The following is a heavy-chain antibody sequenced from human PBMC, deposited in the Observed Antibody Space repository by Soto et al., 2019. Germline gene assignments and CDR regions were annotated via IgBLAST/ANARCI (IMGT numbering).Heavy chain of an antibody. D-gene: IGHD3-3*02. Sequence: EVQMVASGGGVVQPGGSLRLSCAASGFTFSDQWMSWVRQAPGKGLEWVANINPDGSAKSHVDSVEGRFTISRDNATNSLYLQMNTLRVEDTAVYYCARGPFWGQGTLVTVSS. CDR3: ARGPF. CDR2: INPDGSAK. CDR1: GFTFSDQW. J-gene: IGHJ4*02. V-gene: IGHV3-7*01.